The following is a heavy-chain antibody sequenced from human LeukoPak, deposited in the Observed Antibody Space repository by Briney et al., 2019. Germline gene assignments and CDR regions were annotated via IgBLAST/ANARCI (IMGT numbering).Heavy chain of an antibody. V-gene: IGHV3-23*01. Sequence: GGSLRLSCAASGFTFSSYAMSWVRQAPGKGLEWVSAISGSGGSTYYADSVKGRFTISRDNAKNTVYLQMNSLRVEDTAVYFCARGTGSWFDPWGQGTLVTVSS. CDR1: GFTFSSYA. CDR3: ARGTGSWFDP. D-gene: IGHD1-1*01. J-gene: IGHJ5*02. CDR2: ISGSGGST.